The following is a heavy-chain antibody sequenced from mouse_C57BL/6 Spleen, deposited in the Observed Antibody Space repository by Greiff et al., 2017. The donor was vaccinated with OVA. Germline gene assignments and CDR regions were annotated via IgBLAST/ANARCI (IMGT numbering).Heavy chain of an antibody. CDR3: ARSYYGSSYDYAMDY. V-gene: IGHV5-6*01. Sequence: EVKLVESGGDLVKPGGSLKLSCAASGFTFSSYGMSWVRQTPDKRLEWVATISSGGSYTDYPDSVKGRFTISRDTAKNTLYLQLSSLKSEDTAMYYCARSYYGSSYDYAMDYWGQGTSVTVSS. CDR1: GFTFSSYG. J-gene: IGHJ4*01. D-gene: IGHD1-1*01. CDR2: ISSGGSYT.